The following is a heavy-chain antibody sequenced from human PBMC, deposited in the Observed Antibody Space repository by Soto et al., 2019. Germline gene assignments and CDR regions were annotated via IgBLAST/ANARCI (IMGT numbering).Heavy chain of an antibody. CDR3: ARGVEDYYDSSGYLNCDY. V-gene: IGHV3-21*01. CDR2: ISSSSSYI. Sequence: VQLVESGGGLVKPGGSLRLSCAASGFTFSSYSMNWVRQAPGKGLEWVSSISSSSSYIYYADSVKGRFTISRDNAKNSLYLQMNSLRAEDTAVYYCARGVEDYYDSSGYLNCDYWGQGTLVTVSS. CDR1: GFTFSSYS. J-gene: IGHJ4*02. D-gene: IGHD3-22*01.